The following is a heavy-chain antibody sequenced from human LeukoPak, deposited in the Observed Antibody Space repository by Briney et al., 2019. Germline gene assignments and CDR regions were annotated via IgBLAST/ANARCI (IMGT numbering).Heavy chain of an antibody. V-gene: IGHV3-7*01. CDR2: IDEHGFKT. J-gene: IGHJ4*02. CDR1: GFLFSTHS. CDR3: ARDGITCTRDY. Sequence: PGGSLRLSCAASGFLFSTHSLNWFRQAPGKGLEWVASIDEHGFKTYYAASVTGRFTISKDTAKNSLDLQMNSLRAEDTAVYYCARDGITCTRDYWGQGALVTVSS. D-gene: IGHD1-7*01.